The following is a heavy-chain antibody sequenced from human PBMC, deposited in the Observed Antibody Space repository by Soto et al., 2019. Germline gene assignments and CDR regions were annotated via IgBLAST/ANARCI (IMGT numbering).Heavy chain of an antibody. CDR2: ISSSGSTI. V-gene: IGHV3-48*03. J-gene: IGHJ6*02. CDR3: AILPLEYSSAYYYYGMDV. D-gene: IGHD6-6*01. CDR1: GSTFSSYE. Sequence: PGGSLRLSCAASGSTFSSYEMNWVRQAPGKGLEWVSYISSSGSTIYYADSVKGRFTISRDNAKNSLYLQMNSLRAEDTAVYYCAILPLEYSSAYYYYGMDVWGQGTTVTVSS.